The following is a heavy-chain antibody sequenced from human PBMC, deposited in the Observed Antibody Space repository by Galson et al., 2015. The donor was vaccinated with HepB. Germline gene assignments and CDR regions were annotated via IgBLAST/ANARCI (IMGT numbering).Heavy chain of an antibody. Sequence: SETLSLTCAVSGYSISSGYYWGWIRQPPGKGLEWIGSIYHSGSTYYNPSLKSRVTISVDTSKNQFSLKLSSVTAADTAVYYCARDQGTYYDILTGGHYYYYGMDVWGQGTTVTVSS. CDR3: ARDQGTYYDILTGGHYYYYGMDV. D-gene: IGHD3-9*01. J-gene: IGHJ6*02. V-gene: IGHV4-38-2*02. CDR1: GYSISSGYY. CDR2: IYHSGST.